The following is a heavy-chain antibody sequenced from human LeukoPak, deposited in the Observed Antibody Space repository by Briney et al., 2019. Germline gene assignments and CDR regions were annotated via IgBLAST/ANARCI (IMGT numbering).Heavy chain of an antibody. J-gene: IGHJ4*02. CDR1: GYSISSGAY. CDR2: IYHDGST. CDR3: VRDPPDY. Sequence: SETLSLTCDVSGYSISSGAYWGWLRQPPGKGLEWIGCIYHDGSTYYNPSLKSRVTISVDTSKNQFSLKLTSVTATDTAVYYCVRDPPDYWGQGTLVTVSS. V-gene: IGHV4-38-2*02.